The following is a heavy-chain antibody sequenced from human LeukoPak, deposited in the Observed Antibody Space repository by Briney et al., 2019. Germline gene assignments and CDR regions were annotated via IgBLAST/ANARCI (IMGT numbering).Heavy chain of an antibody. V-gene: IGHV1-2*02. J-gene: IGHJ4*02. CDR2: INPNSGGT. CDR3: ARVFGIAVAGPFDY. CDR1: GYTFTGYY. D-gene: IGHD6-19*01. Sequence: ASVKVSCKASGYTFTGYYMHWVRQAPGQGLEWMGWINPNSGGTNYAQKLQGRVTMTTDTSTSTAYMELRSLRSDDTAVYYCARVFGIAVAGPFDYWGQGTLVTVSS.